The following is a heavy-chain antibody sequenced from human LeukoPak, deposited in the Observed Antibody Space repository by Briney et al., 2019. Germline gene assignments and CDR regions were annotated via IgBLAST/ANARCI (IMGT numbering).Heavy chain of an antibody. Sequence: GGSLRLSRAASVFILSDYSMNWVRQAPGKGLEWISNIRGSSSGLGSGMYYADSVRGRFTISRDDSKNSLYLQMSSLRAEDTAFYYCARDNNWGFDYWGQGALVTVSS. CDR1: VFILSDYS. CDR3: ARDNNWGFDY. D-gene: IGHD7-27*01. V-gene: IGHV3-48*04. J-gene: IGHJ4*02. CDR2: IRGSSSGLGSGM.